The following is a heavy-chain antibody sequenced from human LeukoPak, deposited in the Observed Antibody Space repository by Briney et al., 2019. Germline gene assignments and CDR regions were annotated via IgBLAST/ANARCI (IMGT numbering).Heavy chain of an antibody. CDR3: ATYDNWVAGDV. Sequence: GGSLRLSCAASEFMFSDYWMSWVRQAPGKGPEWAASINKDGSEEYYADSVKGRFTVSRDNAKNSLFLQMNNLRVEDTAIYYCATYDNWVAGDVWGQGTTVSVSS. V-gene: IGHV3-7*01. D-gene: IGHD1-1*01. J-gene: IGHJ6*02. CDR1: EFMFSDYW. CDR2: INKDGSEE.